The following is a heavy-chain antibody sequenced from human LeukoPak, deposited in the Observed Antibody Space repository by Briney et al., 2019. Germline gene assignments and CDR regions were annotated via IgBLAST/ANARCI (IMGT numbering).Heavy chain of an antibody. CDR2: INHSGST. D-gene: IGHD2-21*02. J-gene: IGHJ4*02. CDR1: GGSFSGYY. Sequence: SETLSLTCAVYGGSFSGYYWSWIRQPPGKGLEWMGEINHSGSTNYNPSLESRVTISVDTSKNQFSLKLSSLTAADTAVYYCARGSYCGGDCYPRPFDYWGQGTLVTVSS. CDR3: ARGSYCGGDCYPRPFDY. V-gene: IGHV4-34*01.